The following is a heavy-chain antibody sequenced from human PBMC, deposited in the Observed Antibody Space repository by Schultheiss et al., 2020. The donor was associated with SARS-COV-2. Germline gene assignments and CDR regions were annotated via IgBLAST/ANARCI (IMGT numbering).Heavy chain of an antibody. J-gene: IGHJ4*02. Sequence: GGSLRLSCAASGFTFSSYGMHWVRQAPGKGLEWVAVISYDGSNKYYADSVKGRFTISRDNSKNTLYLQMNSLRAEDTAVYYCAKEVSGSYYYFDYWGQGTLVTVSS. V-gene: IGHV3-30*18. CDR1: GFTFSSYG. CDR2: ISYDGSNK. CDR3: AKEVSGSYYYFDY. D-gene: IGHD1-26*01.